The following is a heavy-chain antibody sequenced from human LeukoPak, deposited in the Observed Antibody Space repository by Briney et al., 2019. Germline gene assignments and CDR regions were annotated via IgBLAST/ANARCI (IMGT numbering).Heavy chain of an antibody. Sequence: PSETLSLTCTVSGGSIRSYYGSWIRQPPGKGLEWIGSIYYSGSTSYSPSLKSRVTISVDTSKNQFSLKLSSVTGADTAVYYCARHSGWLAPKPQEFLDYWGQGTLVTVSS. J-gene: IGHJ4*02. CDR1: GGSIRSYY. CDR2: IYYSGST. CDR3: ARHSGWLAPKPQEFLDY. D-gene: IGHD6-19*01. V-gene: IGHV4-59*01.